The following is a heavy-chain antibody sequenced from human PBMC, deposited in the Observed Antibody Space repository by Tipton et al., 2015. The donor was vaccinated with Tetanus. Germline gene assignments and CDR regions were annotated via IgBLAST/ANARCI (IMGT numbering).Heavy chain of an antibody. CDR3: ASRVRGHAAY. V-gene: IGHV4-4*02. J-gene: IGHJ4*02. CDR2: IYHSGAT. CDR1: GDSISSDNW. D-gene: IGHD2-15*01. Sequence: TLSLTCTVSGDSISSDNWWSCVRQPPGRGMEWIGEIYHSGATTYNSSLKSRVAISVYKSRNQFSLKVNSVTAADTAFYYCASRVRGHAAYWGQGILVTVSS.